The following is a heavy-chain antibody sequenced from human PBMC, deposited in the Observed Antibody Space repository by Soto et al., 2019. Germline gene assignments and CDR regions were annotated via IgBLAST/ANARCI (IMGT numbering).Heavy chain of an antibody. CDR3: ARAPQPRAAADEFAY. CDR2: INPNSGGT. V-gene: IGHV1-2*02. Sequence: ASVKVSCKTSGYNFNAFYIHWVRQAPGQGLEWMGWINPNSGGTKFAQRFQGRVTMTRDTSINTTYIDVTSLTSDDTAMYFCARAPQPRAAADEFAYWGRGSLVTVSS. D-gene: IGHD6-13*01. J-gene: IGHJ4*02. CDR1: GYNFNAFY.